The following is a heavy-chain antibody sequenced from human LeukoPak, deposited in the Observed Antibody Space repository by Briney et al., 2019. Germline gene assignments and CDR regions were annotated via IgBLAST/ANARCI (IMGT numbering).Heavy chain of an antibody. CDR1: GITFSDYW. V-gene: IGHV3-7*01. CDR2: IRPDGSDK. Sequence: GGSLRLSCAASGITFSDYWMSWVRQAPGKGLEGVANIRPDGSDKYYVDSVKGRFTISRDNAKSSLSLQMNSLRVEDTAVYYCARDVELQEMATERSVAFDIWGQGTMVTVSS. J-gene: IGHJ3*02. CDR3: ARDVELQEMATERSVAFDI. D-gene: IGHD5-12*01.